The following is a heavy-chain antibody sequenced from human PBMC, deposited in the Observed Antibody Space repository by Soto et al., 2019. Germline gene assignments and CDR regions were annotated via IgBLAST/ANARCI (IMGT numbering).Heavy chain of an antibody. Sequence: HPGGSLRLSCAASGFTFSSYAMHWVRQAPGKGLEYVSAISSNGGSTYYANSVKGRFTISRDNSKNTLYLQMGSLRAEDMAVYYCARTYCGGDCYLYYYYYGMYVWGQGTTVTVSS. D-gene: IGHD2-21*02. J-gene: IGHJ6*02. CDR3: ARTYCGGDCYLYYYYYGMYV. V-gene: IGHV3-64*01. CDR1: GFTFSSYA. CDR2: ISSNGGST.